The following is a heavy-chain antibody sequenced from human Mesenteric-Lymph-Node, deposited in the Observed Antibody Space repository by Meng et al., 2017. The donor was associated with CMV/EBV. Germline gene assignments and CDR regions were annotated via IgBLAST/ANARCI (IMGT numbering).Heavy chain of an antibody. Sequence: ASVKVSCKASGYLFTSYYLNWVRQAPGQGLEWVGITNPSNGRTTYAQRFQGRVTLTRDTSTSTVYMDLSSLRSEDTAVYYCARGPEWEKRYSFDYWGQGTLVTVSS. CDR2: TNPSNGRT. V-gene: IGHV1-46*01. CDR3: ARGPEWEKRYSFDY. D-gene: IGHD1-26*01. CDR1: GYLFTSYY. J-gene: IGHJ4*02.